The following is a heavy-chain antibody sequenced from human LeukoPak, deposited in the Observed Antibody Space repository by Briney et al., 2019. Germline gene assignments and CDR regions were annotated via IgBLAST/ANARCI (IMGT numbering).Heavy chain of an antibody. CDR3: ARLPGQGWFDP. CDR2: IYYSGST. J-gene: IGHJ5*02. Sequence: PSETLSLTCTVSGGSISSGGYYWSWIRQPPGKGLEWIGYIYYSGSTNYNPSLKSRVTISVDTSKNQFSLKLSSVTAADTAVYYCARLPGQGWFDPWGQGTLVTVSS. CDR1: GGSISSGGYY. V-gene: IGHV4-61*08. D-gene: IGHD1-14*01.